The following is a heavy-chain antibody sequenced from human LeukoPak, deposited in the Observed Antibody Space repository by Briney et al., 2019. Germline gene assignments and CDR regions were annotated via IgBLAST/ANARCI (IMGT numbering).Heavy chain of an antibody. CDR3: AKDQTPANLYYYYYMDV. D-gene: IGHD2-15*01. CDR1: RFTISSYA. J-gene: IGHJ6*03. Sequence: PGRSLRLSCAASRFTISSYAMTWVRQAPGKGLEWVSEINGGGGVAYYADSVKGRFTISRDNSNNILYLQMNSLRVEDTAVYYCAKDQTPANLYYYYYMDVWGKGTTVTISS. CDR2: INGGGGVA. V-gene: IGHV3-23*01.